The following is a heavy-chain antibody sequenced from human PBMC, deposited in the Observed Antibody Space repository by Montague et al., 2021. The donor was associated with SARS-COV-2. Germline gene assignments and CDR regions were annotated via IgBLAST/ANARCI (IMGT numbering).Heavy chain of an antibody. V-gene: IGHV2-5*05. CDR3: AHRFAGFFDY. CDR2: IXXXXEX. Sequence: VKPTQTLTLTCTFSGFSLNTPEVAVGWIRQPPGKSLEWLALIXXXXEXRYGPSLQSRLTITRDTSNSQVVLTMTNMDPVDTATYYCAHRFAGFFDYWGQGILVTVSS. CDR1: GFSLNTPEVA. J-gene: IGHJ4*02.